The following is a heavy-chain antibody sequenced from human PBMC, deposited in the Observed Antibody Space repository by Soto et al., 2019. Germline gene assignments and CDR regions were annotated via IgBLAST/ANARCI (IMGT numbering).Heavy chain of an antibody. V-gene: IGHV4-31*03. Sequence: SETLSLTCTVSGASISIGGYFWSWIRQHPGKGLEWIGHIYYNGSTYYNPSLKSRLTISVDTSKNEFSLRLTSVTAADTAVYFCATDEYFGSEIDFYYHAMDVWGQGTTVTVSS. J-gene: IGHJ6*02. CDR1: GASISIGGYF. CDR3: ATDEYFGSEIDFYYHAMDV. D-gene: IGHD3-10*01. CDR2: IYYNGST.